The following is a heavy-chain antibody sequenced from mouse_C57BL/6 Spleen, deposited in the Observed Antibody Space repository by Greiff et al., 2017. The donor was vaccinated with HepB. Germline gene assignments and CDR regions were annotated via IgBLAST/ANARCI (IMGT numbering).Heavy chain of an antibody. J-gene: IGHJ2*01. D-gene: IGHD1-1*01. CDR3: ASYYGSSLDY. CDR1: GYSIPSGYY. CDR2: ISYDGSN. V-gene: IGHV3-6*01. Sequence: ESGPGLVKPSQSLSLTCSVTGYSIPSGYYWNWIRQFPGNKLEWMGYISYDGSNNYNPSLKNRISITRDTSKNQFFLKLNSVTTEDTATYYCASYYGSSLDYWGQGTTLTVSS.